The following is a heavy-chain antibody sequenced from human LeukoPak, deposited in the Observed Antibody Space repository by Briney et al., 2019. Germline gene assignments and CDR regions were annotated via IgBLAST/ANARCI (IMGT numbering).Heavy chain of an antibody. CDR2: IGGSIGST. V-gene: IGHV3-23*01. CDR3: AKALYLLYDSVDY. CDR1: GFSFSNYA. J-gene: IGHJ4*02. Sequence: GGSLRLSCAASGFSFSNYAMSWVRQGPGKGLEWVSAIGGSIGSTFYTDSVKGRFTISRDNSKNTLSLQMNSLRVEDTAVYYCAKALYLLYDSVDYWGQGTLVTVSS. D-gene: IGHD2-2*02.